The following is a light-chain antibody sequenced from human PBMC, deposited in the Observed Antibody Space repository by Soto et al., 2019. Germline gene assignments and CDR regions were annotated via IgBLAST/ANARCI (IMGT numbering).Light chain of an antibody. V-gene: IGKV1-5*03. CDR3: QQYNSYSRT. J-gene: IGKJ1*01. CDR1: QSISSW. Sequence: DLQMTQSPSTLSASVGDRVTITCRASQSISSWLAWYQQKQGKAPKLLIYKASSLESGVPSRFSVIGSGTELTITISSLQPDDCETYDGQQYNSYSRTFGQGTKVDIK. CDR2: KAS.